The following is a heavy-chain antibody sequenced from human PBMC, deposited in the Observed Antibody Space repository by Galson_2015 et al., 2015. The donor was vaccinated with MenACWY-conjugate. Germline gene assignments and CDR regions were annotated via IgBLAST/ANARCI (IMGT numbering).Heavy chain of an antibody. Sequence: QSGAEVTKRGESLPISCPGSGSIFSTYWIAWVRQLHGKGLEWMGMIYPGDTYIRNNPSFEGQVTMSVDKTTSTAYLRWSSLKASDTAMYYCTRLLIANFRDAFDFWAKGQWSLSL. D-gene: IGHD2-21*01. J-gene: IGHJ3*01. CDR1: GSIFSTYW. CDR2: IYPGDTYI. CDR3: TRLLIANFRDAFDF. V-gene: IGHV5-51*01.